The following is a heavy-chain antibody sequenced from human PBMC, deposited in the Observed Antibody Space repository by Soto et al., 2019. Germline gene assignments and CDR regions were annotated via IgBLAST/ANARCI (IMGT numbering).Heavy chain of an antibody. Sequence: QVQLVQSGAEVKKPGSSVKVSCKASGGTFSSYAISWVRQAPGQGLEWMGGIIPIFGTANYAQKFQGRVTITADESTSTAYVELSSLRSEDTAVYYCARITNYYDSSGYPKTFDYWGQGTLVTVSS. CDR3: ARITNYYDSSGYPKTFDY. CDR1: GGTFSSYA. V-gene: IGHV1-69*01. J-gene: IGHJ4*02. CDR2: IIPIFGTA. D-gene: IGHD3-22*01.